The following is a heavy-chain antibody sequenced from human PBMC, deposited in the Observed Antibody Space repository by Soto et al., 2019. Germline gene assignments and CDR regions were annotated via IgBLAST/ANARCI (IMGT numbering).Heavy chain of an antibody. CDR2: ISGSGGST. V-gene: IGHV3-23*01. J-gene: IGHJ5*02. Sequence: GGSLRLSCAASGFTFSSYAMSWVRQAPGKGLEWVSAISGSGGSTYYADSVKGRFTISRDNSKNTLYLQMNSLRAEDTAVYYCAKDKVAIAVAGMGWFDPWGQGTLVTVSS. D-gene: IGHD6-19*01. CDR1: GFTFSSYA. CDR3: AKDKVAIAVAGMGWFDP.